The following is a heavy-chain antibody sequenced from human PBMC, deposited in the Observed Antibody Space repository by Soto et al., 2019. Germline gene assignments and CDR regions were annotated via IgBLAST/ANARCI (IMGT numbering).Heavy chain of an antibody. Sequence: QVQLVQSGAEVKKPGSSVKVSCKASGGTFSSYAISWVRQAPGQGLEWMGGIIPIFGTANYAQKLQGRVTITADEYTSTAYMELSRLRSEATAVYYCARGGAGYNLVFDYWGQGTLVTVSS. J-gene: IGHJ4*02. V-gene: IGHV1-69*12. D-gene: IGHD5-12*01. CDR2: IIPIFGTA. CDR3: ARGGAGYNLVFDY. CDR1: GGTFSSYA.